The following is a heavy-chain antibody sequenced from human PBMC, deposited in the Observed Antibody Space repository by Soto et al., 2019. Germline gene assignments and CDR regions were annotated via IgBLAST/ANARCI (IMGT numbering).Heavy chain of an antibody. V-gene: IGHV4-31*03. Sequence: PSETLSLTCTVSGGSISSGGYYWSWIRQHPGKGLEWIGYIYYSGSTYYNPSLKSRVTISVDTSKNQFSLKLSSVTAADTAVYYCARDPAAMDAFDYWGQGTLVTVSS. CDR1: GGSISSGGYY. CDR3: ARDPAAMDAFDY. CDR2: IYYSGST. D-gene: IGHD5-18*01. J-gene: IGHJ4*02.